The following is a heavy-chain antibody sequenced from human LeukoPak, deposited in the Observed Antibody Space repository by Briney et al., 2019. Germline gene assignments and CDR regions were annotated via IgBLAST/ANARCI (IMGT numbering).Heavy chain of an antibody. CDR1: GFTFNYYD. D-gene: IGHD4-17*01. J-gene: IGHJ4*02. CDR2: IRTTGDT. Sequence: GGSLRLSCAVSGFTFNYYDMHWVRQAPGKRLEWVSAIRTTGDTHYPDSVKGRFAMSREDAKNSVHLQMNTLRAGDTAVYYCARDDQDDYGDYGHNYWGQGTLVTVSS. V-gene: IGHV3-13*01. CDR3: ARDDQDDYGDYGHNY.